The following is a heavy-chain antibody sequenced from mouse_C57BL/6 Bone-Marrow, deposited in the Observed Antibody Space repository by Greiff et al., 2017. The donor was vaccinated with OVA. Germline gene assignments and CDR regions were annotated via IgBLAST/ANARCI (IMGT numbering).Heavy chain of an antibody. CDR2: IDPSDSYT. V-gene: IGHV1-50*01. D-gene: IGHD2-12*01. Sequence: QVQLQQPGAELVKPGASVKLSCKASGYTFTSYWMQWVKQRPGQGLEWIGEIDPSDSYTNYNQKFKSKATLTVDTSSSTAYMQLSSLTSEDSAVYYCARLGCYDAGDYWGQGTTLTVSS. CDR1: GYTFTSYW. J-gene: IGHJ2*01. CDR3: ARLGCYDAGDY.